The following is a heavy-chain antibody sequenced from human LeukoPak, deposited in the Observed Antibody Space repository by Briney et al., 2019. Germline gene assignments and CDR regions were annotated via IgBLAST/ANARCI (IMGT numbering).Heavy chain of an antibody. CDR2: INHSGST. V-gene: IGHV4-34*01. Sequence: PSETLSLTCAVYGGSFSGYFWSWIRQPPGKGLEWIGEINHSGSTNYNPSLKSRVTISVDTSKNQFSLKLSSVTAADTAVYYCAGAAAGTAIDSWGQGTLVTVSS. CDR3: AGAAAGTAIDS. D-gene: IGHD6-13*01. J-gene: IGHJ4*02. CDR1: GGSFSGYF.